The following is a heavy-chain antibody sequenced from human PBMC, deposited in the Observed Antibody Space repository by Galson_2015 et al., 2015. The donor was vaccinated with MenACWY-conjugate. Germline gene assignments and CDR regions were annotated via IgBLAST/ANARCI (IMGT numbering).Heavy chain of an antibody. Sequence: SLRLSCAASGFTFTSYAMSWVRQAPGKGLEWGSAIRSGYIGSTYYGDYVQGRFTISRANSKGTLSLQMNSLRAEDTALYYCVRASSPGEVRARPFDYWGQGTQVTVSS. V-gene: IGHV3-23*01. D-gene: IGHD3-10*01. CDR2: IRSGYIGST. J-gene: IGHJ4*02. CDR3: VRASSPGEVRARPFDY. CDR1: GFTFTSYA.